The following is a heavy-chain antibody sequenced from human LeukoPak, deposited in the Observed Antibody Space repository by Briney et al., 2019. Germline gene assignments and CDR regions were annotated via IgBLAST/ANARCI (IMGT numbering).Heavy chain of an antibody. J-gene: IGHJ4*02. CDR1: GFTFSSYG. V-gene: IGHV3-30*19. D-gene: IGHD5-12*01. Sequence: GGSLRLSCAASGFTFSSYGMHWVRQAPGKGLEWVALISYDGSNKYYADSVKGRFTISRDNSKNTVYLQMNSLRAEDTAVYYCARDESGYDPFDYWGQGTLVTVSS. CDR2: ISYDGSNK. CDR3: ARDESGYDPFDY.